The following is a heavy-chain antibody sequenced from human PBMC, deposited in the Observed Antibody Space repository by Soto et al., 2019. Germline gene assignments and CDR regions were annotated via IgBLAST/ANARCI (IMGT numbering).Heavy chain of an antibody. V-gene: IGHV3-48*01. CDR2: ISTTSSSI. CDR3: ARKGVAFDY. J-gene: IGHJ4*02. Sequence: EVQLVQSGGGLVQPGGSLRLSCAASGFTFSSYSMNWVRQAPGKGLEWISYISTTSSSIYYADSVKGRFTISRDNTKNSLFLQMNSLRAEDTAVYYCARKGVAFDYWGQGALVTVSS. CDR1: GFTFSSYS. D-gene: IGHD3-3*01.